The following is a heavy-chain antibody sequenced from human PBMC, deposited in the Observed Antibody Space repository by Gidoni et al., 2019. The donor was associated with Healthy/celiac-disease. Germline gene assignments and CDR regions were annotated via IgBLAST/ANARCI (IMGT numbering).Heavy chain of an antibody. CDR1: GFTFSSYA. CDR3: VRGGATPAPYYYGMDV. CDR2: ISGSGGST. Sequence: EVQLLESGGGLVQPGGSLRLSCAASGFTFSSYAMSWVRQAPGKGLEWVSAISGSGGSTYYADSVKGRFTISRDNSKNTLYLQMNSLRAEDTAVYYCVRGGATPAPYYYGMDVWGQGTTVTVSS. V-gene: IGHV3-23*01. D-gene: IGHD1-26*01. J-gene: IGHJ6*02.